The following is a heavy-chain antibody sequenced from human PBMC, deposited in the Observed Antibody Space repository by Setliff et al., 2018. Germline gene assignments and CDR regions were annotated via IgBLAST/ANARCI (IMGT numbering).Heavy chain of an antibody. J-gene: IGHJ4*02. CDR1: GFTVSSNY. CDR2: INEDGRVT. Sequence: GGSLRLSCAASGFTVSSNYMTWVRQAPGKGLEWVANINEDGRVTSYADSVKGRFTISRDSAKTSLYLQMDSLRAEDTALYYCARDGGEYWGQGTLVTVSS. D-gene: IGHD3-16*01. CDR3: ARDGGEY. V-gene: IGHV3-7*03.